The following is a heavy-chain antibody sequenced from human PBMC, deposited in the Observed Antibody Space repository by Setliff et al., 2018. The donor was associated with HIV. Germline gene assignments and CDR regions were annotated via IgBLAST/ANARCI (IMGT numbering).Heavy chain of an antibody. D-gene: IGHD1-1*01. V-gene: IGHV4-59*01. Sequence: KPSETLSLTCTVSGGSISSYYWSWIRQPPGKGLEWIGYIYYSGSTYYNPSLKSRVTISVDTSKKQFSLKLTSVTAADTAVYYCASAGSGTRAPPRYWGQGTLVTVSS. J-gene: IGHJ4*02. CDR1: GGSISSYY. CDR2: IYYSGST. CDR3: ASAGSGTRAPPRY.